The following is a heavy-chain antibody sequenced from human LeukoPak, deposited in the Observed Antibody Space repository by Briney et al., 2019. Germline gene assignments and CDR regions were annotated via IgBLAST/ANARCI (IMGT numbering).Heavy chain of an antibody. CDR1: GYTFTGYY. Sequence: ASVKVSCKASGYTFTGYYMHWVRQAPGQGLEWMGWINPKTGDTDSVQRFQGRVSMTRDPSLNTTFMDLSRLRSDDTAAYYCARAASHYNFRDNYYFLDVWGGGTTVTVSS. CDR3: ARAASHYNFRDNYYFLDV. J-gene: IGHJ6*03. D-gene: IGHD5-24*01. CDR2: INPKTGDT. V-gene: IGHV1-2*02.